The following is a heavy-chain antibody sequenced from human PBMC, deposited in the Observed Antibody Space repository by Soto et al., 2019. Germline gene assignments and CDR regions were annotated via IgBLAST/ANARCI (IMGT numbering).Heavy chain of an antibody. CDR2: ISSSSSYI. CDR1: GFTFSSYS. Sequence: LSLTCAASGFTFSSYSMNWVRQAPGKGLEWVSSISSSSSYIYYADSVKGRFTISRDNAKNSLYLQMNSLRAEDTAVYYCARQPGTPDAFDIWGQGTMVTVSS. J-gene: IGHJ3*02. V-gene: IGHV3-21*01. CDR3: ARQPGTPDAFDI. D-gene: IGHD1-7*01.